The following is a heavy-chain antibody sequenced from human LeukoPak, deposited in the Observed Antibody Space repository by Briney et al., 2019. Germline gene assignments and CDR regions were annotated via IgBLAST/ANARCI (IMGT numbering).Heavy chain of an antibody. CDR3: AKGRSSVVPTAVSDY. J-gene: IGHJ4*02. CDR2: ISYDGSNK. V-gene: IGHV3-30-3*01. D-gene: IGHD2-2*01. Sequence: PGGSLRLSCAASGFTFSSYAMHWVRQAPGKGLEWVAIISYDGSNKYYADSVKGRFTISRDNAKNSLYLQMNSLRAEDTALYYCAKGRSSVVPTAVSDYWGQGALVTVSS. CDR1: GFTFSSYA.